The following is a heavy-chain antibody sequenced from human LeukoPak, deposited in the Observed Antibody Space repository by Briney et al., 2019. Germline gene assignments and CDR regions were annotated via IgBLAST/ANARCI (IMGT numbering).Heavy chain of an antibody. CDR2: INPNSGGT. CDR1: GYTFTGYY. D-gene: IGHD3-10*01. Sequence: ASVKVSCKASGYTFTGYYMHWVRQAPGEGLEWMGWINPNSGGTNYAQKFQGRVTMTRDTSISTAYMELSRLRSDDTAVYYCARDLEGGYYYGSGSPDYWGQGTLVTVSS. CDR3: ARDLEGGYYYGSGSPDY. V-gene: IGHV1-2*02. J-gene: IGHJ4*02.